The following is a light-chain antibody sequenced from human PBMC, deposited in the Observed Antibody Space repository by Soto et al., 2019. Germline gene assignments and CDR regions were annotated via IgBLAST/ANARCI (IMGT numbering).Light chain of an antibody. Sequence: DIQMTQSPSSLSASVGDRVTITCRASQSISTYLNWYQQKPGRAPKVLIYAASSLQSGVPSRFSGRGSGTDFTLTISSLQPEDFATYYCQQSYLSPRTFGQGTKVGVK. J-gene: IGKJ1*01. CDR1: QSISTY. CDR2: AAS. V-gene: IGKV1-39*01. CDR3: QQSYLSPRT.